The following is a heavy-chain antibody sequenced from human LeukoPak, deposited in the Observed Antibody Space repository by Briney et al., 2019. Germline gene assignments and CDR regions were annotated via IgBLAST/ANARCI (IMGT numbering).Heavy chain of an antibody. J-gene: IGHJ4*02. CDR1: GFTLRSYW. D-gene: IGHD3-3*01. CDR2: VNNAGSST. CDR3: ARGPRGFLEWFTGGVDY. V-gene: IGHV3-74*01. Sequence: KTGRSLRLSCAASGFTLRSYWMHWVRHVPGKGLVWVSRVNNAGSSTNYADSVKGRFTISRDNANNTLYLQMSSLRAEDTAVYYCARGPRGFLEWFTGGVDYWGQGTLVTVSS.